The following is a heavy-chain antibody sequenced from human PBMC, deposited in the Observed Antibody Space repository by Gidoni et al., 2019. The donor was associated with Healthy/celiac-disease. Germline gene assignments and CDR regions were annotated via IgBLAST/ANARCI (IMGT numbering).Heavy chain of an antibody. J-gene: IGHJ4*02. CDR1: GFTFSNAW. CDR3: TTEFAIFGVPNFDY. CDR2: IKSKTDGGTT. Sequence: EVQLVASGGGLVKPGGSLRLSCAASGFTFSNAWMSWVRQAPGKGLEWVGRIKSKTDGGTTDYAAPVKGRFTISRDDSKNTLYLQMNSLKTEDTAVYYCTTEFAIFGVPNFDYWGQGTLVTVSS. V-gene: IGHV3-15*01. D-gene: IGHD3-3*01.